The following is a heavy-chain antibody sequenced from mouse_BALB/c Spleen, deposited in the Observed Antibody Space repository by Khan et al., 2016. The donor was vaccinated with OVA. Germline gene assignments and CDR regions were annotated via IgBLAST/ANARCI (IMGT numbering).Heavy chain of an antibody. CDR1: GYSFTSYY. CDR2: IDPFSGGT. V-gene: IGHV1S135*01. J-gene: IGHJ3*01. CDR3: ARHGFVAWFTY. Sequence: EVKLQESGPELMKPGASVKISCKASGYSFTSYYIHWMMQSHGKSLEWIGCIDPFSGGTTYNQKFKGQATLTVAKSSSTADILLSNLTSEDSAVDYCARHGFVAWFTYWGQGTLVTVSA. D-gene: IGHD2-2*01.